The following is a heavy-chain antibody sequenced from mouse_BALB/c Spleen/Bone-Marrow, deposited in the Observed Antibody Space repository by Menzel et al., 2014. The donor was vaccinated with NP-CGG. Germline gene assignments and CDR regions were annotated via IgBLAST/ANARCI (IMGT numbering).Heavy chain of an antibody. Sequence: VQLQQSGAELVKPGASVKLSCKASGYTFTSYYMYWVKQRPGQGLEWIGEINPSNGGTNFNEKFKSKATLTVDKSSSTAYMQLSSLTSEDSAVYYCTRYGNYYFYYWGQGTTLTVSS. CDR1: GYTFTSYY. D-gene: IGHD2-1*01. J-gene: IGHJ2*01. CDR3: TRYGNYYFYY. CDR2: INPSNGGT. V-gene: IGHV1S81*02.